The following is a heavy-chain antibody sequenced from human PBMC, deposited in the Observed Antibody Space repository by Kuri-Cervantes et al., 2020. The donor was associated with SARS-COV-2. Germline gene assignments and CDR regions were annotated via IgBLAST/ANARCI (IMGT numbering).Heavy chain of an antibody. D-gene: IGHD3-3*01. CDR3: ARYFWSGAYYFDY. J-gene: IGHJ4*02. V-gene: IGHV4-34*01. CDR2: INHSGST. CDR1: GGSFSGYY. Sequence: SQTLSLTCSVSGGSFSGYYWSWIRQPPGKGLEWIGEINHSGSTKYNPSLKSRVTISVDTSKNQLSLWLTSVTAADTAVYYCARYFWSGAYYFDYWGQETLVTVSS.